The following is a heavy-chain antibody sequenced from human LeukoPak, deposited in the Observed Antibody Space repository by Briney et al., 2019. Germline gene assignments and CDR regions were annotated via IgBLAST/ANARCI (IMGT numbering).Heavy chain of an antibody. V-gene: IGHV3-48*03. CDR3: VKDSEATFDY. CDR1: GSIFSSYD. J-gene: IGHJ4*01. Sequence: PGGSLRLSCAASGSIFSSYDMNWVRQAPGKGLEWISYISSTGSSIYYADSVKGRFTISRDNAKNSLYLRMNSLRADDTAIYYCVKDSEATFDYWGHGTLVTVSS. CDR2: ISSTGSSI.